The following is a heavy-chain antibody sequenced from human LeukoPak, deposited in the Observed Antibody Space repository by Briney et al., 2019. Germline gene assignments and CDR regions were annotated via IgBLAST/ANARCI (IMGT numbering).Heavy chain of an antibody. CDR2: IRYDGKKT. CDR3: AKDGVILAPGIYWYMDV. CDR1: TFTFSDYG. V-gene: IGHV3-30*02. D-gene: IGHD3-16*02. J-gene: IGHJ6*03. Sequence: GGSLRLSCVGSTFTFSDYGMHWVRQAPGKGLEWAAFIRYDGKKTYYADSAKGRFTISRDNSKNTLYLEMNSLRAEDTAVFYCAKDGVILAPGIYWYMDVWGRGTTVTVSS.